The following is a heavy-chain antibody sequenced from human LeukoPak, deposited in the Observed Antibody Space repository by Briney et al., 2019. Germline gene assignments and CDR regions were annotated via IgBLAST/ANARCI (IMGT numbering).Heavy chain of an antibody. J-gene: IGHJ5*02. Sequence: GGSLRLSCAASGFTFSDYYISWIRQAPGKGLEWVSYISSSSSYIYYADSVKGRFTISRDNAKNSLYLQMNSLRAEDTAVYYCARELRWLQLKYNWFDPWGQGTLVTVSS. CDR3: ARELRWLQLKYNWFDP. V-gene: IGHV3-11*06. CDR1: GFTFSDYY. CDR2: ISSSSSYI. D-gene: IGHD5-24*01.